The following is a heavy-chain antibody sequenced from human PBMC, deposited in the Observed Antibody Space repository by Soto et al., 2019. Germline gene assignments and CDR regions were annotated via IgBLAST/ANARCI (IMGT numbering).Heavy chain of an antibody. CDR2: INHTGRT. D-gene: IGHD3-10*01. V-gene: IGHV4-34*01. J-gene: IGHJ4*02. CDR1: CGSFSGYY. CDR3: ARGFPLMEAVQGDAPAKYYFDS. Sequence: PSETLSLTCAVYCGSFSGYYWSWIRQPPGKGLEWLGEINHTGRTSHNPSLSRRVTISVDPSKNQCSLKLRSLTAADTAIYYCARGFPLMEAVQGDAPAKYYFDSWGLGTLVT.